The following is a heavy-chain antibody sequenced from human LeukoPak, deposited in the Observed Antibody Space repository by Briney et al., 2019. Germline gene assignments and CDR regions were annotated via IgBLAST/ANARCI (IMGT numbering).Heavy chain of an antibody. D-gene: IGHD4-23*01. CDR3: ARDYSKYELLGPGGWFDP. J-gene: IGHJ5*02. Sequence: ESLSLTCAVSGASINTHFWSWLRQPAGKGLEWIGRVYGRGSTNYNPSLKSRVTMSVDPSQNHVSLKLISVTAADTAIYYCARDYSKYELLGPGGWFDPWGQGTLVIASS. V-gene: IGHV4-4*07. CDR2: VYGRGST. CDR1: GASINTHF.